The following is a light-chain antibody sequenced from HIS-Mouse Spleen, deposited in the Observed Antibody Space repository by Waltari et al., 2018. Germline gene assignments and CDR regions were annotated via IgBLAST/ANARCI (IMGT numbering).Light chain of an antibody. J-gene: IGLJ1*01. CDR1: SSDGGGYTY. V-gene: IGLV2-14*01. Sequence: QSALTQPASVSGSPGPSITISCTGTSSDGGGYTYVSWYQQHPGKAPKLMIYEVSNRPSGVSNRFSGSKSGNTASLTISGLQAEDEADYYCSSYTSSSTHYVFGTGTKVTVL. CDR2: EVS. CDR3: SSYTSSSTHYV.